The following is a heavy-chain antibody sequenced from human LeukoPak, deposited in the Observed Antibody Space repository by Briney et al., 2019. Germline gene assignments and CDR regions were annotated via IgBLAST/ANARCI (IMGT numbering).Heavy chain of an antibody. CDR2: IIGGGGST. J-gene: IGHJ4*02. CDR1: GFTFSSYA. CDR3: AKESGYSGYEGTDY. Sequence: GGSLRLSCAASGFTFSSYAMSWFRQAPGKGLEWVSAIIGGGGSTYYAESVKCRFTISTDNSKNTPYLQMNSLIAEDTAEYYCAKESGYSGYEGTDYWGQGTLVTVSS. V-gene: IGHV3-23*01. D-gene: IGHD5-12*01.